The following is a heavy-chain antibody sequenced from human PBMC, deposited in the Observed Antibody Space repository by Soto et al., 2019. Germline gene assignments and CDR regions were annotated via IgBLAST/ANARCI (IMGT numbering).Heavy chain of an antibody. Sequence: SVKVSCKASGGTFSSYAISWVRQAPGQGLEWMGGIIPIFGTANYAQKFQGRVTITADESTSTAYMELSSLRSEDTAVYYCAKGYCSGGSCGGGYYYGMDVWGQGTTVTVSS. D-gene: IGHD2-15*01. J-gene: IGHJ6*02. CDR1: GGTFSSYA. CDR3: AKGYCSGGSCGGGYYYGMDV. CDR2: IIPIFGTA. V-gene: IGHV1-69*13.